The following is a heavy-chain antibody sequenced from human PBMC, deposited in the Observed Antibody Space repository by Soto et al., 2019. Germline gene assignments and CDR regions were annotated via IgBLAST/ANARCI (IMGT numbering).Heavy chain of an antibody. V-gene: IGHV3-21*01. D-gene: IGHD3-3*01. J-gene: IGHJ4*02. Sequence: LRLSCAASGFTFSSYSMNWVRQAPGKGLEWVSSISSSSSYIYYADSVKGRFTISRDNAKNSLYLQMNSLRAEDTAVYYCARDQGWSYYDFWSGSPFDYWGQGTLVTVSS. CDR3: ARDQGWSYYDFWSGSPFDY. CDR1: GFTFSSYS. CDR2: ISSSSSYI.